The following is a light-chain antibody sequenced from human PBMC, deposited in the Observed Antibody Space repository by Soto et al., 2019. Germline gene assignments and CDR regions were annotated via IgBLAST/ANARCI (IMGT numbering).Light chain of an antibody. CDR3: QSYDSSLSAVV. CDR2: GNG. Sequence: QSVLTQPPPVSGAPGQRVTISCTGSSSNIGAGYGVHWYQQLPGTAPKLLIYGNGNRPSGVPDRFSGSKSGTSASLVITGLQAEDEADYYCQSYDSSLSAVVFGGGTKLTVL. CDR1: SSNIGAGYG. V-gene: IGLV1-40*01. J-gene: IGLJ2*01.